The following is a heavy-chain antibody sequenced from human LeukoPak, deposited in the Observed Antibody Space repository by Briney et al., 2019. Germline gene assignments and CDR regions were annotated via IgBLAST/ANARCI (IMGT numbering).Heavy chain of an antibody. CDR1: GFSLDTSGMR. V-gene: IGHV2-70*04. CDR3: ARTNVEMDTGSSFDI. Sequence: SGPTLVNPTQTLTLTCTFSGFSLDTSGMRVSWIRQPPGKALEWLARIDWDDDKFYSTSLKTRLTISKDTSKNQVVLTMTNMDPVDTATYYCARTNVEMDTGSSFDIWGQGTRVTVSS. D-gene: IGHD5-24*01. J-gene: IGHJ3*02. CDR2: IDWDDDK.